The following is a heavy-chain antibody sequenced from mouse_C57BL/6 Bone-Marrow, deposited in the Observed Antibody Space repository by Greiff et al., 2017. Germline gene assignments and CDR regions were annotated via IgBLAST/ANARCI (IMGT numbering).Heavy chain of an antibody. CDR1: GYTFTSYW. V-gene: IGHV1-64*01. J-gene: IGHJ1*03. Sequence: QVQLQQPGAELVKPGASVKLSCKASGYTFTSYWMHWVKQRPGQGLEWIGVIHPTSGSTNYNEKFKSKATLTVDKSSSTAYMQLGSLTSEDSAVYYCASSNWYFDVWGTGTTVTVSS. CDR3: ASSNWYFDV. CDR2: IHPTSGST.